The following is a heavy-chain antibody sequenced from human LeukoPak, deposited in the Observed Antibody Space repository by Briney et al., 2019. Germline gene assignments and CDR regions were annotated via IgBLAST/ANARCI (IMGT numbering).Heavy chain of an antibody. D-gene: IGHD4-17*01. CDR1: GGSISNYY. CDR2: FYYSGST. CDR3: ARGFDYGDSLDAFDI. Sequence: SETLSLTCTVSGGSISNYYWSWIRQPPGEGLEWIGYFYYSGSTSYNPSLKSRVTISVATSKNQFSLKLSSVTAADTAVYYCARGFDYGDSLDAFDIWGQGTMVTVSS. J-gene: IGHJ3*02. V-gene: IGHV4-59*01.